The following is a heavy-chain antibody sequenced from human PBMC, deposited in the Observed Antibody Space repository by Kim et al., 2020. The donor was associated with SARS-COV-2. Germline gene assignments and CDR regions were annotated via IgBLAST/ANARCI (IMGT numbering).Heavy chain of an antibody. CDR2: IYPGDSDT. CDR3: SRRGGYSYGVYYYYGMDV. V-gene: IGHV5-51*01. CDR1: GYSFTSYW. D-gene: IGHD5-18*01. J-gene: IGHJ6*01. Sequence: GESLKISCKGSGYSFTSYWIGWVRQMPGKGLERMGIIYPGDSDTRYSPSFQGQVTISADKSISTAYLQWSSLKASDTAMYYCSRRGGYSYGVYYYYGMDVRGQGTTITVSS.